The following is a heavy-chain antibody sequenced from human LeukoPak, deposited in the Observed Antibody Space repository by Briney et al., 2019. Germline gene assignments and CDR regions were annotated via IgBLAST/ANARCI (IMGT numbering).Heavy chain of an antibody. CDR2: IYPGDSGP. D-gene: IGHD1-26*01. CDR1: GYSFTSYC. V-gene: IGHV5-51*01. CDR3: GMSGDRVPLQDDVFDV. J-gene: IGHJ3*01. Sequence: GESLKISCQVSGYSFTSYCIGWVRQMPGKGLELMGIIYPGDSGPTYSPSFQGQVTISVDKSINTAYLQWSSLQASDTAMYYCGMSGDRVPLQDDVFDVWGQGTMVTVST.